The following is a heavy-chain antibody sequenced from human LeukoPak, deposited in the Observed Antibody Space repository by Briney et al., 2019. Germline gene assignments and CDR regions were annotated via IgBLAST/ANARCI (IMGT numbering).Heavy chain of an antibody. V-gene: IGHV3-53*01. Sequence: GWSLRLSCAASGLTVSSDYMTWVRQAPGHGLEWVSLIYSDGSTCYADSVKGRFTISRDNSKNTLYLQMNSLRVEDTAVYHCTRGIGKSWSLDNWGQGTLVTVSS. CDR1: GLTVSSDY. CDR2: IYSDGST. CDR3: TRGIGKSWSLDN. D-gene: IGHD2-15*01. J-gene: IGHJ4*02.